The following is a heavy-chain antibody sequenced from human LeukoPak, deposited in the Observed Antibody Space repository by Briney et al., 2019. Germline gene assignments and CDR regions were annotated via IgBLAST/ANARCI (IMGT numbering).Heavy chain of an antibody. CDR3: ARVRVDSIHAFDI. Sequence: KASETLSLTCAVYGGSFSGYYWSWIRQPPGKGLEWIGYIYYSGSTNYNPSLKSRVTISVDTSKNQFSLKLSSVTAADTAVYYCARVRVDSIHAFDIWGQGTMVTVSS. CDR2: IYYSGST. V-gene: IGHV4-59*01. CDR1: GGSFSGYY. D-gene: IGHD3-22*01. J-gene: IGHJ3*02.